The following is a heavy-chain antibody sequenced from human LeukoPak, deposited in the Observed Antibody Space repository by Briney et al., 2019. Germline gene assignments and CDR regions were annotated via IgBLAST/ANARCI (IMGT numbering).Heavy chain of an antibody. CDR1: GYTFTSYA. D-gene: IGHD6-25*01. CDR3: ARVSSGWHGYLDY. J-gene: IGHJ4*02. CDR2: INAGNGNA. Sequence: ASVKVSCKASGYTFTSYAMRWVRQAPGQRLEWMGWINAGNGNATYTQKFQDRVTFTRDTSASTAYMDLSSLRSEDTAVYYCARVSSGWHGYLDYWGQGTPVTVSS. V-gene: IGHV1-3*01.